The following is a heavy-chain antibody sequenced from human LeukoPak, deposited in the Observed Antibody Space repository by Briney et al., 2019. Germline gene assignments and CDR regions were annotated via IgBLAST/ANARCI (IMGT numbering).Heavy chain of an antibody. CDR3: GRGPHPHWPPMQN. CDR1: GASFSDYH. J-gene: IGHJ4*02. CDR2: INDGGSA. D-gene: IGHD2-2*01. V-gene: IGHV4-34*01. Sequence: SETLSLTCAVFGASFSDYHWTWIRQSPGKGLDWIGEINDGGSALYNPSLMNRVTISVDMSKNHFSLNLTSVTAADTGVYYCGRGPHPHWPPMQNWGQGSLVTVSS.